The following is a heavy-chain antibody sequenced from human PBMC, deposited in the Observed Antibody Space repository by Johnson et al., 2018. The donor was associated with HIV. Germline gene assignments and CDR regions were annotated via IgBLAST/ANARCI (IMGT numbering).Heavy chain of an antibody. J-gene: IGHJ3*02. Sequence: QLVESGGGVVRPGGSLRLSCAASGFTFDDYAMHWVRQAPGKGLEWVSGISWNSGSIGYADSVKGRFIISRDNAKNSLYLQMNSLRAEDTALYYCASQRWKQGDAFDIWGQGTMVTVSS. V-gene: IGHV3-9*01. D-gene: IGHD4-23*01. CDR1: GFTFDDYA. CDR2: ISWNSGSI. CDR3: ASQRWKQGDAFDI.